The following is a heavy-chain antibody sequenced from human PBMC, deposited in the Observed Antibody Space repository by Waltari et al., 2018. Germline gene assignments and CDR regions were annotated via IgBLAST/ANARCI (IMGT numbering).Heavy chain of an antibody. J-gene: IGHJ3*02. V-gene: IGHV4-59*01. CDR1: GGSISSYY. CDR2: IDYSGST. CDR3: ARVLRYYDYIWGSYRIGGAFDI. Sequence: QVQLQESGPGLVKPSETLSLTCTVSGGSISSYYWSWIRQPPGKGLEWIGYIDYSGSTNYNPSRKSRVTISVDTSKNQFSLKLSSVTAADTAVYYCARVLRYYDYIWGSYRIGGAFDIWGQGTMVTVSS. D-gene: IGHD3-16*02.